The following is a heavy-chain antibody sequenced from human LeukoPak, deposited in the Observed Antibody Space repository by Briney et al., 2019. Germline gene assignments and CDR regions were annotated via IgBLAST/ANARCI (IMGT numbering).Heavy chain of an antibody. CDR3: AKVSPAVAFYGMAV. Sequence: GGSLRLSCAASGFTFDDYAMHWVRQAPGKGLEWVSLISGSGGSTYYADSVKGRFTISRDNSKNTLYLQMNSLRAEDTAVYYCAKVSPAVAFYGMAVWGQGTTVTVSS. V-gene: IGHV3-23*01. CDR1: GFTFDDYA. J-gene: IGHJ6*02. CDR2: ISGSGGST. D-gene: IGHD2-15*01.